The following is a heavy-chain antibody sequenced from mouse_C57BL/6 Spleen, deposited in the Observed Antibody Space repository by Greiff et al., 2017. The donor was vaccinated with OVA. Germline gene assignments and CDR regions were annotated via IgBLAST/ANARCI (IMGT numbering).Heavy chain of an antibody. V-gene: IGHV1-39*01. J-gene: IGHJ1*03. CDR1: GYSFTDYN. Sequence: EVQLVESGPELVKPGASVKISCKASGYSFTDYNMNWVKQSNGKSLEWIGVINPNYGTTSYNQKFKGKATLTVDQSSSTAYMQLNSLTSEDSAVYYCARSRYYYGSRRDFDVWGTGTTVTVSS. D-gene: IGHD1-1*01. CDR2: INPNYGTT. CDR3: ARSRYYYGSRRDFDV.